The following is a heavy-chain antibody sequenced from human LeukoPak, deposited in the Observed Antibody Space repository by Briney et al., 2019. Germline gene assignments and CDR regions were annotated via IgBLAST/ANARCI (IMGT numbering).Heavy chain of an antibody. Sequence: GGSLRLSCAASGFTFSSYSMNWVRQAPGKGLEWVSSISSSSSYIYYADSVKGRFTISRDNSKNTLYLQMNSLRAEDTAVYYCAKAGSIRFDYWGQGTLVTVSS. D-gene: IGHD1-26*01. V-gene: IGHV3-21*04. CDR3: AKAGSIRFDY. J-gene: IGHJ4*02. CDR2: ISSSSSYI. CDR1: GFTFSSYS.